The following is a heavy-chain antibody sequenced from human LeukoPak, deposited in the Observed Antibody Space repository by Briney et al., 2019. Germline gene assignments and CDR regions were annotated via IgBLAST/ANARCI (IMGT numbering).Heavy chain of an antibody. CDR1: GYTFTGYY. J-gene: IGHJ4*02. D-gene: IGHD3-10*01. Sequence: ASVKVSCKASGYTFTGYYMHWVRQSPGQGLEWMGWINPNSGGTNYAQKFQGRVTMTRDTSISTAYMELSRLRSDDTAVYYCARGTMLRGVIEYWGQGTLVTVSS. CDR2: INPNSGGT. V-gene: IGHV1-2*02. CDR3: ARGTMLRGVIEY.